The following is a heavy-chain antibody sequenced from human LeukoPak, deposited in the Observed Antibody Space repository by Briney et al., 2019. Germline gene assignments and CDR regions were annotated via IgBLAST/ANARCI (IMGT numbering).Heavy chain of an antibody. V-gene: IGHV4-59*01. CDR3: ARAQREYSFAFDL. CDR1: GGSISPYY. J-gene: IGHJ4*02. CDR2: IYYSGIT. D-gene: IGHD5-18*01. Sequence: SETLSLTCTVSGGSISPYYWSWIRQPPGKELEWIGYIYYSGITNYNPSLKSRLTISVDTSKNQFSLKLNSVTAADTALYYCARAQREYSFAFDLWGLGTLATVSS.